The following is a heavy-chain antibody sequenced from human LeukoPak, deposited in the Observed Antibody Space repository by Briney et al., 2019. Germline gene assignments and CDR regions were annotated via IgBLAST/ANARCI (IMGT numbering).Heavy chain of an antibody. Sequence: PGGSLTLTCAASGCTFSDYHLDWVRQPPGKGLEWIGRCRNKDYVLSTVYAASVKGTSTFSRADPKNSLYLQMSSLETEDRAVYYCTRIFDHGTRGYSPDYWGQGTLVTVSS. CDR3: TRIFDHGTRGYSPDY. V-gene: IGHV3-72*01. J-gene: IGHJ4*02. D-gene: IGHD1-14*01. CDR2: CRNKDYVLST. CDR1: GCTFSDYH.